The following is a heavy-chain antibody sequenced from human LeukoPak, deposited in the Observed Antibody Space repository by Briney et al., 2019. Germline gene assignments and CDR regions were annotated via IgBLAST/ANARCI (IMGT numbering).Heavy chain of an antibody. CDR1: GYSFTSYW. V-gene: IGHV5-51*01. J-gene: IGHJ4*02. Sequence: GESLKISCKGSGYSFTSYWIGWVRQMPGKGLEWRGIIYPGDSDTRYSPSFQGQVTISADKSISTAYLQWSSLKASDTAMYYCARLRYYDILTGYYFDYWGQGTLVTVSS. CDR2: IYPGDSDT. D-gene: IGHD3-9*01. CDR3: ARLRYYDILTGYYFDY.